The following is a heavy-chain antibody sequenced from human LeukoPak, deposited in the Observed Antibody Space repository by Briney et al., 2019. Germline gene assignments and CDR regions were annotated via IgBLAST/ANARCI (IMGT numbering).Heavy chain of an antibody. J-gene: IGHJ4*02. CDR1: GFTFSSYW. D-gene: IGHD3-10*01. CDR2: IKQDGSEK. CDR3: ARGPLWFGELFNFDY. V-gene: IGHV3-7*01. Sequence: GGSLRLSCAASGFTFSSYWMSWVRQAPGKGLEWVANIKQDGSEKYYVDSVKGRFTISRDNAKNSLYLQMNSLRAEDTAVYYCARGPLWFGELFNFDYWGQGTLVTVSS.